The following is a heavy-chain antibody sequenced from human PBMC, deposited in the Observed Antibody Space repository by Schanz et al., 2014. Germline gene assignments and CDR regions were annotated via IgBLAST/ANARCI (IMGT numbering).Heavy chain of an antibody. CDR3: ARDQYYFGSGNPFDI. D-gene: IGHD3-10*01. V-gene: IGHV1-2*04. CDR1: GYTFTGYY. J-gene: IGHJ3*02. Sequence: QVQLVQSGAEMKKPGASVKVSCKASGYTFTGYYMHWVRQAPGQGLEWMGWITAYNGDTNYAQKLQGWVTMTRDTSISTAYMEVSRLRAEDTAVYYCARDQYYFGSGNPFDIWGQGTMVTDSS. CDR2: ITAYNGDT.